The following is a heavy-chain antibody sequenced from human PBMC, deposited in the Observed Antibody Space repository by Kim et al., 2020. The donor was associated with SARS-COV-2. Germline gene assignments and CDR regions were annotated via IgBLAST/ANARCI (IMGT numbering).Heavy chain of an antibody. Sequence: YAQKRQGRVTMTPDTSTSTAYMELRSLRAADTAVYYWARAHGYSSSPIDYWGQGTLVTVSS. CDR3: ARAHGYSSSPIDY. J-gene: IGHJ4*02. D-gene: IGHD6-13*01. V-gene: IGHV1-18*01.